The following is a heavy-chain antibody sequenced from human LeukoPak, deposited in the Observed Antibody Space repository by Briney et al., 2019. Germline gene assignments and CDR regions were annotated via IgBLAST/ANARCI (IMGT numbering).Heavy chain of an antibody. J-gene: IGHJ4*02. Sequence: ASVKVSCKASGYTFTGYYIHWVRQAPGQGLEWMGIVNPSGGSTTDAQTFHGRLTMTRDMSTSTGYMELSSLRSEDTAIYYCARALAAAAGRRAGMMGDGGQGTLVTVSS. CDR3: ARALAAAAGRRAGMMGD. V-gene: IGHV1-46*01. CDR2: VNPSGGST. D-gene: IGHD6-13*01. CDR1: GYTFTGYY.